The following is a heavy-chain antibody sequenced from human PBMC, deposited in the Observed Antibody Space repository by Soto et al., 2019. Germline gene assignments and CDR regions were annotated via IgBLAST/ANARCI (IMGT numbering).Heavy chain of an antibody. V-gene: IGHV3-30*03. J-gene: IGHJ4*02. CDR1: GFSFSSHG. CDR2: VTFDGSHQ. D-gene: IGHD4-4*01. Sequence: QVHLVESGGGVVQPGRSLRPSCAASGFSFSSHGMHWVRQAPGKGLQWVAVVTFDGSHQYYADSVKGRFTISRDNSRNMVYLQMNSLREDDTAIYFCARSSISDYRGPFALWGQGIQVTVSS. CDR3: ARSSISDYRGPFAL.